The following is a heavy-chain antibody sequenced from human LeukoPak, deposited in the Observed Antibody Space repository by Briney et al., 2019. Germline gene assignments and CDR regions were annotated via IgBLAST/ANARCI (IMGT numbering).Heavy chain of an antibody. CDR1: GFTFSSYA. CDR2: ISGSGGST. J-gene: IGHJ4*02. V-gene: IGHV3-23*01. CDR3: ARLIYDSSGYYYERTYYFDY. D-gene: IGHD3-22*01. Sequence: GGSLRLSCAASGFTFSSYAMSWVRQAPGKGLEWVSAISGSGGSTYYADSVKGRFTISRDNSKNSLYLQMNSLRAEDTAVYYCARLIYDSSGYYYERTYYFDYWGQGTLVTVSS.